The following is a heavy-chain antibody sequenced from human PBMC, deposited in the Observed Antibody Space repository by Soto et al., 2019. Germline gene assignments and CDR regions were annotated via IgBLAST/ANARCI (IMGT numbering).Heavy chain of an antibody. CDR3: ARVADYQLLNYFDY. CDR2: ISAYNGNT. D-gene: IGHD2-2*01. J-gene: IGHJ4*02. Sequence: ASVKVSCKASGHTFTSYGISWVRQAPGQGLEWMGWISAYNGNTNYAQKLQGRVTMTTDTSTSTAYMELRSLRSDDTAVYYCARVADYQLLNYFDYWGQGTLVTVSS. V-gene: IGHV1-18*04. CDR1: GHTFTSYG.